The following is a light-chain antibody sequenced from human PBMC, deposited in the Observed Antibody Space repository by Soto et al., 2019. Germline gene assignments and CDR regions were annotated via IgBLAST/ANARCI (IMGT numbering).Light chain of an antibody. V-gene: IGKV1-9*01. CDR3: QHLENYPST. J-gene: IGKJ4*01. Sequence: IQLTQSPSSLSASVGDRVTITCRASQGISNFLAWDKQKPGKATKLLIYAASTLQSGVPSRLSGSGSGTDFTLTISSLQPEDFATYYGQHLENYPSTFGGWNKVDIX. CDR2: AAS. CDR1: QGISNF.